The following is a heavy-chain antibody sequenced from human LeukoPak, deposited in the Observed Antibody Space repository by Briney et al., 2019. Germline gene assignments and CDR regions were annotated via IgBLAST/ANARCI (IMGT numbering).Heavy chain of an antibody. CDR3: AKGGQVERVRGVTTNFPDYYYYMDV. CDR1: GYTFTSYY. CDR2: INPSGGST. D-gene: IGHD3-10*01. V-gene: IGHV1-46*01. J-gene: IGHJ6*03. Sequence: ASVKVSCKASGYTFTSYYMHWVRQAPGQGLEWMGIINPSGGSTSYAQKFQGRVTMTRDMSTSTVYMELSSLRSEDTAVYYCAKGGQVERVRGVTTNFPDYYYYMDVWGKGTTVTISS.